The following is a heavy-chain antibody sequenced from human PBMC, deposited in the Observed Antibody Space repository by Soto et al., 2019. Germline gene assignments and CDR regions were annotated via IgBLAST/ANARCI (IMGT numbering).Heavy chain of an antibody. J-gene: IGHJ5*02. Sequence: QVQLQESGPGLVKPSQTLSLTCTVSGGSISNGDDYWSWIRQHPGKGLEWIGYIHYSGSTYYNPSLSSRVTISLDTSMNQFSRKLGSVTAADTAVYYCARADVVVVPAARRGWFDPWGQGTLVTVSS. V-gene: IGHV4-31*03. CDR3: ARADVVVVPAARRGWFDP. CDR1: GGSISNGDDY. D-gene: IGHD2-2*01. CDR2: IHYSGST.